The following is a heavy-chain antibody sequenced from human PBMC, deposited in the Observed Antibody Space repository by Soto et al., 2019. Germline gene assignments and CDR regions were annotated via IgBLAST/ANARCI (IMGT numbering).Heavy chain of an antibody. Sequence: ASVKVSCKASGYTFTSYAMHWVRQAPGQRLEWMGWMDPKSGNTGYVQKFQGRVTMTRNTSISTAYMELSSLRSEDTAVYYCARGVFSGPVWGQGTTVTVSS. CDR3: ARGVFSGPV. CDR1: GYTFTSYA. CDR2: MDPKSGNT. J-gene: IGHJ6*02. V-gene: IGHV1-8*02.